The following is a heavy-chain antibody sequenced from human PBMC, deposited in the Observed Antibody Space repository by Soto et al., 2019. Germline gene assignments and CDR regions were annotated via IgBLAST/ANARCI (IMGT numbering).Heavy chain of an antibody. CDR3: VTSLTTYGRAADDY. V-gene: IGHV3-72*01. J-gene: IGHJ4*02. CDR2: RASAGPGPTI. Sequence: DVQLMQSGGGLVHPGGSLRLSCVVSGFTLNDRYMDWVRQAPGKGLEWIGRRASAGPGPTIEYPASVQGRFAISRDDSDSAVHLQLKGLNIEDPAVYYCVTSLTTYGRAADDYWGQGTVVTVSS. D-gene: IGHD1-1*01. CDR1: GFTLNDRY.